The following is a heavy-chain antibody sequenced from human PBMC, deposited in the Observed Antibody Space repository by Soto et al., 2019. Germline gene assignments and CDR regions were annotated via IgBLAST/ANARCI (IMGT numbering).Heavy chain of an antibody. D-gene: IGHD2-21*02. Sequence: QVQLQESGPGLVKPSETLSLTCTVSGGSIRDYYWSWIRQPPGKGLEWIGHIYYTGRTNYNSPLNSRVTMSLVMSKNQFSMKLTSVTAADTAVYYCARDTQWSGGDWYEDLFDSGGQGTLVTVSS. J-gene: IGHJ5*01. CDR2: IYYTGRT. V-gene: IGHV4-59*13. CDR3: ARDTQWSGGDWYEDLFDS. CDR1: GGSIRDYY.